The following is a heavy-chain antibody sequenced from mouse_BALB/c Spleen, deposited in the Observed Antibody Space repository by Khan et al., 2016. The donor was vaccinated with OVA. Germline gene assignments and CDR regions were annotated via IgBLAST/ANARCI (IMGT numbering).Heavy chain of an antibody. CDR3: ARNSYMYDFTY. CDR1: GFSLTTYG. CDR2: IWSAGKT. J-gene: IGHJ3*01. D-gene: IGHD2-14*01. Sequence: QVQLQQPGPGLVRPSQTLSITCTVSGFSLTTYGVHWVRQSPGKGLEWLGVIWSAGKTDYNAAFISRLSITKDNSKSQVFFKMNSLQADDTAMYYCARNSYMYDFTYWGQGTLVTVSA. V-gene: IGHV2-2*01.